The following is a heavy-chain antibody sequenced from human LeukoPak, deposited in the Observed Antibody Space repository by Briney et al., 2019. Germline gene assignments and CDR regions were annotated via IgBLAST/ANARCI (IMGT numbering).Heavy chain of an antibody. CDR3: ARGPFIGAFDI. CDR2: IIPIFGTA. V-gene: IGHV1-69*01. Sequence: GPSVKVSCKASGGTFSSYAISWVRQAPGQGLEWMGGIIPIFGTANYAQKFRGRVTITADESTSTAYMELSSLRSEDTAVYYCARGPFIGAFDIWGQGTMVTVSS. CDR1: GGTFSSYA. D-gene: IGHD2-15*01. J-gene: IGHJ3*02.